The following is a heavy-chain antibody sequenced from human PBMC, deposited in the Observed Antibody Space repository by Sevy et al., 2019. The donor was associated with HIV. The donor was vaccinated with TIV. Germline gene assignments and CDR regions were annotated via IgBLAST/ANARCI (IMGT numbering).Heavy chain of an antibody. Sequence: ASVKVSCKASGGTFSTFLISWVRQAPGQGLEWMGGIRPIFGTVDYARKFQARVTFTADESTSTAYMELSSRRPYDTAVYYCATRGDCGGDCSIYYCDYWGQGSLVTVSS. V-gene: IGHV1-69*13. CDR2: IRPIFGTV. CDR3: ATRGDCGGDCSIYYCDY. CDR1: GGTFSTFL. J-gene: IGHJ4*02. D-gene: IGHD2-21*02.